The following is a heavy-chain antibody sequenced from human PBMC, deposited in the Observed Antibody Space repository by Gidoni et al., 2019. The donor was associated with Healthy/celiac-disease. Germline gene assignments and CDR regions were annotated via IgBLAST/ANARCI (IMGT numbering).Heavy chain of an antibody. CDR3: ARLEIVGATKDY. D-gene: IGHD1-26*01. J-gene: IGHJ4*02. CDR2: IYYSGSP. V-gene: IGHV4-39*01. Sequence: QLQLQESGPGLVKPSETLSLTCTVSGGSISSSSYYWGWIRQPPGKGLEWIWSIYYSGSPDYNPSLKSRVTISVDTSKNQFSLKLSSVTAADTAVYYCARLEIVGATKDYWGQGTLVTVSS. CDR1: GGSISSSSYY.